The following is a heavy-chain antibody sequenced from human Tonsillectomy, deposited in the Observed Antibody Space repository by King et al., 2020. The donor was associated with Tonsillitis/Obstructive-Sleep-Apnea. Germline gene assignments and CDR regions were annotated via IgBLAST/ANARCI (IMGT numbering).Heavy chain of an antibody. D-gene: IGHD3-16*02. J-gene: IGHJ4*02. CDR3: TTKGDYVWGSYRYRYDY. Sequence: VQLVESGGGLVKPGGSLRLSCAASGFTFSNAWMNWVRQAPGKGLEWVGRIKSKTDGGSTDYAAPVKGRFTISRDDSKNTLYLQMNSLKTEDTAVYYCTTKGDYVWGSYRYRYDYWGQGTLVTVSS. CDR1: GFTFSNAW. V-gene: IGHV3-15*07. CDR2: IKSKTDGGST.